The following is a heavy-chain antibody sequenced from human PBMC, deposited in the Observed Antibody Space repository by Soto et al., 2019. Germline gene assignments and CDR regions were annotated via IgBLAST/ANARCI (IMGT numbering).Heavy chain of an antibody. V-gene: IGHV4-31*03. Sequence: ASETLSLTCTVSGGSISSGGYYWSWIRQHPGKGLEWIGYIYYSGSTYYNPSLKSRVTISVDTSKNQFSLKLSSVTAADTAVYYCARGRYGDYPPTYYFDYWGQGTLVTVSS. CDR3: ARGRYGDYPPTYYFDY. CDR1: GGSISSGGYY. CDR2: IYYSGST. J-gene: IGHJ4*02. D-gene: IGHD4-17*01.